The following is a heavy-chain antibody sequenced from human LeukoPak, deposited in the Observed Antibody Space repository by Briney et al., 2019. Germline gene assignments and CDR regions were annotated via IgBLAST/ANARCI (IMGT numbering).Heavy chain of an antibody. Sequence: GGSLRLSCAASGFTFSSYAMSWVRQAPGKGLEWVSAISGSGDSTYYADSVKGRFIISRDSSKNTLYLQMNSLRAEDTAVYYCARQYVDILTGYHRGELYWYFDLWGRGTLVTVSS. J-gene: IGHJ2*01. CDR1: GFTFSSYA. CDR2: ISGSGDST. V-gene: IGHV3-23*01. CDR3: ARQYVDILTGYHRGELYWYFDL. D-gene: IGHD3-9*01.